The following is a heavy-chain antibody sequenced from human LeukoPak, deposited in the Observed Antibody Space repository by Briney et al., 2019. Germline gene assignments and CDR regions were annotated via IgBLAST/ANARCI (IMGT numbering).Heavy chain of an antibody. CDR3: AKGQLVDYGMDV. Sequence: GGSLRLSCAASGFAFSYYGMHWVRQAPGKGLEWVAVMSYDGGHKYYADSVKGRFTISRDNSKNTLYLQMNSLRAEDTALYYCAKGQLVDYGMDVWGQGTTVTVSS. V-gene: IGHV3-30*18. CDR1: GFAFSYYG. CDR2: MSYDGGHK. J-gene: IGHJ6*02. D-gene: IGHD6-6*01.